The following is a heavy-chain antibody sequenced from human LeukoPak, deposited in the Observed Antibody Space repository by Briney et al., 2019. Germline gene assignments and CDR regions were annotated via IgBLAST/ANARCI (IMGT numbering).Heavy chain of an antibody. CDR1: GGSISSYY. D-gene: IGHD1-7*01. J-gene: IGHJ5*02. CDR2: IYYSGRT. CDR3: ARDNWNLEYNWFDP. V-gene: IGHV4-59*01. Sequence: SETLSLTCTVSGGSISSYYWSWIRQPPGKGLEGVGYIYYSGRTKYNPSLKSRGNITRDKSKKQLSLKLSSVTAADTAVYYCARDNWNLEYNWFDPWGQGTLVTVSS.